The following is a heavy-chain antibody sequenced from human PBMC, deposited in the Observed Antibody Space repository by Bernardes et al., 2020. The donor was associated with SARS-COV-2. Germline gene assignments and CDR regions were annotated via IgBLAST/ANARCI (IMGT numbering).Heavy chain of an antibody. CDR3: ASKGGSYYNYYYGMDV. D-gene: IGHD1-26*01. CDR1: GYTFTGYY. V-gene: IGHV1-2*02. CDR2: INPNSGGT. J-gene: IGHJ6*02. Sequence: ASVKVSCKASGYTFTGYYMHWVRQAPGQGLEWMGWINPNSGGTNYAQKFQGRVTMTRDTSISTAYMELSRLRSDDTAVYYCASKGGSYYNYYYGMDVWGQGTTVTVSS.